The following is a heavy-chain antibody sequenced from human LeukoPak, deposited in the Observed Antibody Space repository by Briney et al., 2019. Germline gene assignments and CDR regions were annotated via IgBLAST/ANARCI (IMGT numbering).Heavy chain of an antibody. D-gene: IGHD1-26*01. CDR1: GFTFSSYA. CDR2: ISGSGGST. CDR3: ATTSSQWELLPFDY. Sequence: GGSLRLSCAASGFTFSSYAMSWVRQAPGKGLEWVSAISGSGGSTYYADSVKGRFTISGDNSKNTLYLQMNSLRAEDTAVYYCATTSSQWELLPFDYWGQGTLVTVSS. J-gene: IGHJ4*02. V-gene: IGHV3-23*01.